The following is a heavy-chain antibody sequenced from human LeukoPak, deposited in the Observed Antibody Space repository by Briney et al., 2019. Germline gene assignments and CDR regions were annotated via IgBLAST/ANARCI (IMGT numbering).Heavy chain of an antibody. CDR3: ARDLGYYDSSGYYRPCWFDP. CDR1: GGSISSYY. Sequence: SETLSLTCTVSGGSISSYYWSWIRQPPGKGLEWIGYIYYSGSTYYNPSLKSRVTISVDTSKNQFSLKLSSVTAADTAVYYCARDLGYYDSSGYYRPCWFDPWGQGTLVTVSS. CDR2: IYYSGST. D-gene: IGHD3-22*01. V-gene: IGHV4-59*06. J-gene: IGHJ5*02.